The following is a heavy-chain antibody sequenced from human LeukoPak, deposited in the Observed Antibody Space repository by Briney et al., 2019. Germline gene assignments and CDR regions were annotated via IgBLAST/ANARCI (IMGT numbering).Heavy chain of an antibody. V-gene: IGHV3-21*01. D-gene: IGHD2-2*01. CDR1: GFTFSSYS. Sequence: GGSLRLSCAASGFTFSSYSMNWVRQAPGKGLEWVSSISSSSSYIYYADSVKGRFTISRDNDKNSLYLQMNSLRAEDTAVYYCARELRSSTSCSDYWGQGTLVTVSS. CDR2: ISSSSSYI. CDR3: ARELRSSTSCSDY. J-gene: IGHJ4*02.